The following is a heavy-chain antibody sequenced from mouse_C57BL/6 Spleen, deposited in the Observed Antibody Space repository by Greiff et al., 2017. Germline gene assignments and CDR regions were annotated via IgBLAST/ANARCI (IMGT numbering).Heavy chain of an antibody. D-gene: IGHD2-14*01. CDR3: ARHRCYYYAMDC. CDR2: ISNGGGST. V-gene: IGHV5-12*01. Sequence: EVKLVESGGGLVQPGGSLKLSCAASGFTFSDYYMYWVRQTPEKRLEWVAYISNGGGSTYYPDTVKGRFTISRDNAKNTLYLQMSRLKSEDTAMYYCARHRCYYYAMDCWGQGTSVTVSS. CDR1: GFTFSDYY. J-gene: IGHJ4*01.